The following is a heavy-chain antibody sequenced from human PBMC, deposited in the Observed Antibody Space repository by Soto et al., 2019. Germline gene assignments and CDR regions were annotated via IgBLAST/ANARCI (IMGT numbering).Heavy chain of an antibody. CDR3: VRDSPIGSTYSGYDGIDY. D-gene: IGHD5-12*01. CDR2: IIPLLDIA. V-gene: IGHV1-69*04. Sequence: GASVKVSCKASGGTFASYYMQWVRQAPGQGLEWMGRIIPLLDIANYAQKFQGRVTITADKSTSTAYMELNSLRSEDTAVYYCVRDSPIGSTYSGYDGIDYWGQGTLVTVSS. CDR1: GGTFASYY. J-gene: IGHJ4*02.